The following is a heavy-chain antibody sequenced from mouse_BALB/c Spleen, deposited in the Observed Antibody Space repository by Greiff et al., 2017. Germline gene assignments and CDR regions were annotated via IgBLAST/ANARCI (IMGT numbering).Heavy chain of an antibody. CDR3: ASASLYYDYDGVDY. Sequence: VQLQQSGAELVKPGASVKLSCTASGFNIKDTYMHWVKQRPEQGLEWIGRIDPANGNTKYDPKFQGKATITADTSSNTAYLQLSSLTSEDTAVYYCASASLYYDYDGVDYWGQGTTLTVSS. J-gene: IGHJ2*01. D-gene: IGHD2-4*01. CDR2: IDPANGNT. V-gene: IGHV14-3*02. CDR1: GFNIKDTY.